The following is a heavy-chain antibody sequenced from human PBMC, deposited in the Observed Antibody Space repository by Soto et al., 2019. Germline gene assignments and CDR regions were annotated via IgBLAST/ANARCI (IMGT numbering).Heavy chain of an antibody. Sequence: GGSLRLSCAASGFTFSSYSMNWVRQAPGKGLEWVSSISSSSSYIYYADSVKGRFTISRDNAKNSLYLQMNSLRAEDTAVYYCARDDYDFWSGGYYYGMDVWGQGTTVTVSS. CDR3: ARDDYDFWSGGYYYGMDV. V-gene: IGHV3-21*01. D-gene: IGHD3-3*01. J-gene: IGHJ6*02. CDR2: ISSSSSYI. CDR1: GFTFSSYS.